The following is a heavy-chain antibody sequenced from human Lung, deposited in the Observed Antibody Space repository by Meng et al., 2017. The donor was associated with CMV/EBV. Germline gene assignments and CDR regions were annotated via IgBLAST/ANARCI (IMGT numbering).Heavy chain of an antibody. D-gene: IGHD3-10*01. CDR3: ARGGREETYGPNFDS. Sequence: SXTXSLXCAVYGGSLSGYYWSWIRQPPGKGLEWIGEITHSGSTKYNPSLKSRVTISVDTSNNQFSLNVKSVTAADMGAYYCARGGREETYGPNFDSWDQGXLVTVSS. CDR1: GGSLSGYY. V-gene: IGHV4-34*01. J-gene: IGHJ4*02. CDR2: ITHSGST.